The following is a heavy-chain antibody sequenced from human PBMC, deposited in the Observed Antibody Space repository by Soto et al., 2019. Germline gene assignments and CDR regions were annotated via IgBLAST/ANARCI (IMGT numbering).Heavy chain of an antibody. CDR3: PKTAAGIWSKEFDY. J-gene: IGHJ4*02. D-gene: IGHD6-13*01. CDR1: GFTFSSYA. V-gene: IGHV3-23*01. CDR2: ISGSGGST. Sequence: TGGSLRLSCAASGFTFSSYAMSWVRQAPGKGLEWVSAISGSGGSTYYADSVKGRFTISRDNSKNTLYLQMNSLRAEDTAVYYCPKTAAGIWSKEFDYWGQGTLVTVSS.